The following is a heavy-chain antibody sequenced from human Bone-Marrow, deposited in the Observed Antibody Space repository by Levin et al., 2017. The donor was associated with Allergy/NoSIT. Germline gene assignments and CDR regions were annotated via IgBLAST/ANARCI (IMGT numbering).Heavy chain of an antibody. CDR1: GFTFSSYG. D-gene: IGHD3-10*01. V-gene: IGHV3-33*01. Sequence: GESLKISCAASGFTFSSYGMHWVRQAPGKGLEWVAVIWYDGSNKYYADSVKGRFTISRDNSKNTLYLQMNSLRAEDTAVYYCARDVTTMVRGRPQVNYGMDVWGQGTTVTVSS. CDR3: ARDVTTMVRGRPQVNYGMDV. CDR2: IWYDGSNK. J-gene: IGHJ6*02.